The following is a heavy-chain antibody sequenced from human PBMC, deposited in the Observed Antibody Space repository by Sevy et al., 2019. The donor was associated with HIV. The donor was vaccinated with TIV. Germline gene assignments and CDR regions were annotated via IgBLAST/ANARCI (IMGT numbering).Heavy chain of an antibody. J-gene: IGHJ6*03. CDR2: ISSSSSTI. CDR3: AREAKVVPGVKYYYYMDV. Sequence: GGSLRLSCAASGFTFSSYSMNWVRQAPGKGLEWVSYISSSSSTIYYADSVKGRFTISRDNAKNSLYLQMNSLRDEDTAVYYCAREAKVVPGVKYYYYMDVWGKGTTVTVSS. V-gene: IGHV3-48*02. CDR1: GFTFSSYS. D-gene: IGHD3-10*01.